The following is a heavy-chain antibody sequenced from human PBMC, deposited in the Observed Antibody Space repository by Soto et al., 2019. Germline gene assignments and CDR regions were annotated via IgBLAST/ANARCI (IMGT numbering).Heavy chain of an antibody. CDR3: ARWTLDGSVVFDY. CDR1: GGTFSSYA. V-gene: IGHV1-69*13. D-gene: IGHD3-22*01. J-gene: IGHJ4*02. CDR2: IIPIFGTA. Sequence: SVKVSCKASGGTFSSYAISSVRQAPGQGLEWMGGIIPIFGTANYAQMFQGRVTITADESTSTAYMELSSLRSEDTAVYYCARWTLDGSVVFDYWGQGTLVAVSS.